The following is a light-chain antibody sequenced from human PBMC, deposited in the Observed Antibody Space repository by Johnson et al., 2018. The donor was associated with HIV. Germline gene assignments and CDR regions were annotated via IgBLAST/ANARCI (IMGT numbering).Light chain of an antibody. CDR3: GTWDSSLSEGV. J-gene: IGLJ1*01. Sequence: QSVLTQPPSVSAAPGQKVTIPCSGSSSNIGNNYVSWYQQLPGTAPKLLIYENNKRPSGIPDRFSGSKSGASATLGITGLQTGDEADYYCGTWDSSLSEGVFGTGTKVTVL. CDR1: SSNIGNNY. CDR2: ENN. V-gene: IGLV1-51*02.